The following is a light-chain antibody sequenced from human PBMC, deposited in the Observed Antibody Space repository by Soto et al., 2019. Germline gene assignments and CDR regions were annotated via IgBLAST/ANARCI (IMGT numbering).Light chain of an antibody. V-gene: IGKV3-20*01. Sequence: EILLTQSPATLSLSPGERATLSCRASPSVSNYLAWYQQKPGQPPRLLIFGASNRATGIPDRFSGSGSGTDFSLTISRLEPEDFAVYSCQQYSSSPATFGQGTKVDNK. J-gene: IGKJ1*01. CDR1: PSVSNY. CDR2: GAS. CDR3: QQYSSSPAT.